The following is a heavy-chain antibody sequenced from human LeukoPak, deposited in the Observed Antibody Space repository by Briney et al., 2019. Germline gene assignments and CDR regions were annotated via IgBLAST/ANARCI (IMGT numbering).Heavy chain of an antibody. CDR1: GGTFSSYA. J-gene: IGHJ4*02. V-gene: IGHV1-18*01. D-gene: IGHD2-8*01. CDR2: ISPYNGNT. CDR3: ARGGVTSGGLDY. Sequence: ASVKVSCKASGGTFSSYAITWVRQAPGQGLEWMGWISPYNGNTNYAQKLQGRVTMTTDTSTSTAYMELRSLRSDDTAVYYCARGGVTSGGLDYWGQGTLVTVSS.